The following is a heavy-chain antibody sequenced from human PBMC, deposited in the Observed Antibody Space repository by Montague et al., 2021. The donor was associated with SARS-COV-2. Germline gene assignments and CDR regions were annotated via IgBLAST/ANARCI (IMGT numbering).Heavy chain of an antibody. V-gene: IGHV4-39*01. D-gene: IGHD3-10*01. CDR1: GGSISSSSHY. CDR3: ARLPDLLLWFGEALDY. CDR2: IYYSGST. J-gene: IGHJ4*02. Sequence: SETLSLTCTVSGGSISSSSHYWGWIRQPPGKGLEWIGSIYYSGSTYYNPSPKSRVTISVDTSKNQFSLKLSSVTAADTAVYYCARLPDLLLWFGEALDYWGQGTLGPGSS.